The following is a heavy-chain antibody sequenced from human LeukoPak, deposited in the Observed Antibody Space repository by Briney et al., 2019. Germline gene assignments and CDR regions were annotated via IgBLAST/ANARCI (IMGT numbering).Heavy chain of an antibody. Sequence: GGSLRLFCSASGFTFNNYAMHWVRQAPGKGLEYVSGINNNGGSTQYADSVKGRFTISRDNSKNTLYLQMSSLRADDTATYYCVKTMVTSGGLIRTDASDFWGQGTLVIVSS. CDR1: GFTFNNYA. D-gene: IGHD3-16*01. J-gene: IGHJ3*01. CDR2: INNNGGST. V-gene: IGHV3-64D*06. CDR3: VKTMVTSGGLIRTDASDF.